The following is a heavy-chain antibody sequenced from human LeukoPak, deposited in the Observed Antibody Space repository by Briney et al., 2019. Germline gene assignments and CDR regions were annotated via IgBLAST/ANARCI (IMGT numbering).Heavy chain of an antibody. J-gene: IGHJ4*02. D-gene: IGHD3-22*01. Sequence: GGSLRLSCAASGFTFSSYGMHWVRQAPGKGLECVSGISGSGDNTYYADSVKGRFTISRDNSKNTLYVQVNSLGTEDTAAYYCAKGSYYDSSGSFYFDYWGQGTLVTVSS. CDR2: ISGSGDNT. CDR1: GFTFSSYG. V-gene: IGHV3-23*01. CDR3: AKGSYYDSSGSFYFDY.